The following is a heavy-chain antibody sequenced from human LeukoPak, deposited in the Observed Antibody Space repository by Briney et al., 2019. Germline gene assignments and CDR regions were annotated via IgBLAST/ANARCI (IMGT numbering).Heavy chain of an antibody. CDR1: GGSISSYY. CDR2: IYYSGST. J-gene: IGHJ4*02. CDR3: ARVDFDWFDFDY. V-gene: IGHV4-59*01. D-gene: IGHD3-9*01. Sequence: SETLSLTCTVSGGSISSYYWSWIRQPPGKGLEWIGYIYYSGSTNYNPSLKSRVTISVDTSKNQFSLKLSSVTAADTAVYYCARVDFDWFDFDYWGQGTLVTVSS.